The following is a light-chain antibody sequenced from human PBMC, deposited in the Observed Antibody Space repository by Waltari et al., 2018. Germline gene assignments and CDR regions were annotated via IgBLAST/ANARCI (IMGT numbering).Light chain of an antibody. Sequence: DVVMTQSPDSLAVSLVERATTNCKSSQCLFYTSNNKNYLARYQQKPGQPPKILIYWASLRESGVPDRFSGIESVTDFTLSISGRRAEDMASCFCLQYRHTPRPFGPGTKVEFK. CDR3: LQYRHTPRP. CDR1: QCLFYTSNNKNY. CDR2: WAS. V-gene: IGKV4-1*01. J-gene: IGKJ1*01.